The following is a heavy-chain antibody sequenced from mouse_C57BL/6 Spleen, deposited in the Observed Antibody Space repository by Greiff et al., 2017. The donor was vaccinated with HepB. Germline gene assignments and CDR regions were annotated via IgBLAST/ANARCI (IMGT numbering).Heavy chain of an antibody. CDR3: ARDPYYDYDPLFDY. J-gene: IGHJ2*01. CDR1: GFTFSSYA. Sequence: EVQLVESGGGLVKPGGSLKLSCAASGFTFSSYAMSWVRQTPEKRLEWVATISDGGSYTYYPDNVKGRFTISRDNAKNNLYLQMSHLKSEDTAMYYCARDPYYDYDPLFDYWGQGTTLTVSS. D-gene: IGHD2-4*01. V-gene: IGHV5-4*01. CDR2: ISDGGSYT.